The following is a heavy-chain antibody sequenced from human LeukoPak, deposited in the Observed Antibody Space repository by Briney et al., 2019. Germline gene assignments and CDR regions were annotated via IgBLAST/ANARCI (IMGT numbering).Heavy chain of an antibody. CDR1: GFTFRRYD. Sequence: GGSLRLSCVPSGFTFRRYDILGVPQATEKGLEGVSAIDTSGDTYYPDSVEGRFTISRENAQNSLYLQMNSLRAGDTAPYYCARVSRGGGPSTYFDYWGRGTLVTVSS. J-gene: IGHJ4*02. CDR3: ARVSRGGGPSTYFDY. CDR2: IDTSGDT. V-gene: IGHV3-13*01. D-gene: IGHD2/OR15-2a*01.